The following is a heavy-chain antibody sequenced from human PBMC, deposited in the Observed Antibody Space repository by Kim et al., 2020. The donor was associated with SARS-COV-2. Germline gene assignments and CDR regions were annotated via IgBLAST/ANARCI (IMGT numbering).Heavy chain of an antibody. J-gene: IGHJ6*02. Sequence: SETLSLTCAVYGGSFSGYYWSWIRQPPGKGLEWIGEINHSGSTNYNPSLKSRVTISVDTSKNQFSLKLSSVTAADTAVYYCARDGYNSPRYYYYYGMDVWGRGTTVTVSS. CDR3: ARDGYNSPRYYYYYGMDV. CDR1: GGSFSGYY. D-gene: IGHD5-12*01. CDR2: INHSGST. V-gene: IGHV4-34*01.